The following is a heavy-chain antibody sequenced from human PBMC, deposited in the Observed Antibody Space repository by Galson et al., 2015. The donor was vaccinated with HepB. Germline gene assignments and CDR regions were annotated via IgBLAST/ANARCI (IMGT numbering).Heavy chain of an antibody. CDR1: GYTLTSYY. J-gene: IGHJ5*02. V-gene: IGHV1-46*03. CDR3: ARGMLMATIPISYSVEFDP. CDR2: INPSGGST. Sequence: SVKVSCKASGYTLTSYYMHWVRQAPGQGLEWMGIINPSGGSTSYAQKFQGRVTMTRDTSTSTVYMELSSLRSEDTAVYYCARGMLMATIPISYSVEFDPWGQGTLVTVSS. D-gene: IGHD5-12*01.